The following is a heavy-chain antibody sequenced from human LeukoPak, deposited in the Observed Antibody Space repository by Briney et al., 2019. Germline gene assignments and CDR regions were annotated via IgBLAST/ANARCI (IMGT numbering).Heavy chain of an antibody. V-gene: IGHV2-5*02. Sequence: QSGPTLVNPTQTLTLTCTFSGFSLSTSGVGVGWIRQPPGKALEWLALIYWDDDKRYSPSPKSRLTITKDTSKNQVVLTMTNMDPVDTATYYCAHRPRPIRGYSSGWYFDYWGQGTLVTVSS. D-gene: IGHD6-19*01. CDR3: AHRPRPIRGYSSGWYFDY. CDR2: IYWDDDK. CDR1: GFSLSTSGVG. J-gene: IGHJ4*02.